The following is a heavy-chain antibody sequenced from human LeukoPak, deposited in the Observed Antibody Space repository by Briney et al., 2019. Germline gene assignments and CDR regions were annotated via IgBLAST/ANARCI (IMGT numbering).Heavy chain of an antibody. Sequence: GGSLRLSCAASGFTFSSYEMNWVRQAPGKGLEWVSYISSSGSTIYYADSVKGRFTISRDNAKNSLYLQMNSLRAEDTAVYYCARDSGPRPVQPYYFDYWGQGTLVTVSS. CDR2: ISSSGSTI. J-gene: IGHJ4*02. CDR3: ARDSGPRPVQPYYFDY. D-gene: IGHD6-25*01. CDR1: GFTFSSYE. V-gene: IGHV3-48*03.